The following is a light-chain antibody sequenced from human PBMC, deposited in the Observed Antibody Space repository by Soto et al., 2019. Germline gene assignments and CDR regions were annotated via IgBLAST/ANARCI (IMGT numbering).Light chain of an antibody. CDR2: DTT. CDR1: TGAVTNGHY. CDR3: LLSYNGPYV. Sequence: QAVVTHDPSLTFSPGGTVTLTCGSSTGAVTNGHYPYWFQQKPGQAPRTLIYDTTNRHSWTPARFSGSLLGGKAALTLSGAQPEDEAEYYCLLSYNGPYVFGTGAKVTVL. J-gene: IGLJ1*01. V-gene: IGLV7-46*01.